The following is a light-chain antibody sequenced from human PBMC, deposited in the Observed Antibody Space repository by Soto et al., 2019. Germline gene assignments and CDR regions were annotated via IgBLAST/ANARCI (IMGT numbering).Light chain of an antibody. Sequence: QSALTQPASVSGSPGQAITISCTGTSSDIGGYNHVSWYQQHPGKAPKLIISAVSNRPSGVSNRSSGSKSGNTASLTISGLHAEDEADYYCSSFTSTSTYVVFGGGTKLTVL. J-gene: IGLJ3*02. CDR3: SSFTSTSTYVV. CDR2: AVS. CDR1: SSDIGGYNH. V-gene: IGLV2-14*01.